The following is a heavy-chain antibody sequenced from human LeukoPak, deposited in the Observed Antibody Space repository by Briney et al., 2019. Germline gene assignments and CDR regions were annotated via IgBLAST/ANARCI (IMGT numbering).Heavy chain of an antibody. D-gene: IGHD6-13*01. CDR2: INHSGST. CDR3: ARRYSSSYYNWFDP. V-gene: IGHV4-34*01. Sequence: SETLSLTCAVYGGSFSGYYWSWIRQPPGKGLEWVGEINHSGSTNYNPSLKSRVTISVDTSKNQFSLKLSSVTAADTAVYYCARRYSSSYYNWFDPWGQGTLVTVSS. J-gene: IGHJ5*02. CDR1: GGSFSGYY.